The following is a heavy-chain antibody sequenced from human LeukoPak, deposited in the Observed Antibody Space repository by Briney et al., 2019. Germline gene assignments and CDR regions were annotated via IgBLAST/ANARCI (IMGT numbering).Heavy chain of an antibody. V-gene: IGHV4-39*01. CDR1: GGSISSSSYY. Sequence: SETLTLTCTVSGGSISSSSYYWGWIRQPPGKGLEWIGSIYYSGSTSYNPSLKSRVTISVDTSKKQLSLKLTSVTAADTAVYYCARNSSSSSRSFEYWGQGTLVSVSS. J-gene: IGHJ4*02. CDR3: ARNSSSSSRSFEY. CDR2: IYYSGST. D-gene: IGHD6-6*01.